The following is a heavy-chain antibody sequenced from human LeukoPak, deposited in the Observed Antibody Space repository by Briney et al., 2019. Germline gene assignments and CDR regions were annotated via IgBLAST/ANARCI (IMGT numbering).Heavy chain of an antibody. J-gene: IGHJ4*02. CDR1: GGSFSGYY. CDR2: INHSGST. Sequence: SETLSLTCAFYGGSFSGYYWSWIRQPPGKGLEWIGEINHSGSTNYNPSLKSRVTISVDTPKNQFSLKRSSVTAAGTAVYYCARGFFWSGYYAYWGRGTLVSVSS. CDR3: ARGFFWSGYYAY. V-gene: IGHV4-34*01. D-gene: IGHD3-3*01.